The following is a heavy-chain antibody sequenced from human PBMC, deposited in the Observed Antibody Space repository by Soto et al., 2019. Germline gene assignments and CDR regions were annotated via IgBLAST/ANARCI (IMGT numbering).Heavy chain of an antibody. CDR3: ARRVGATPPRD. V-gene: IGHV4-61*01. Sequence: QVQLQESGPGLVKPSETLSLTCTVSGTSVSSNSNHWSWVRQPPGKGLEWIGYIYYDGTTNYNPSLKNRVTISLDTSKTQFSLKVTSVTAVDTAVYYCARRVGATPPRDWGQGTLVTVSS. J-gene: IGHJ4*02. CDR1: GTSVSSNSNH. D-gene: IGHD1-26*01. CDR2: IYYDGTT.